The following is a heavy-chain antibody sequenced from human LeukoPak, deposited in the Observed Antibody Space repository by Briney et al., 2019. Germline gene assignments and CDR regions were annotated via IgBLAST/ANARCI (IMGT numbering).Heavy chain of an antibody. V-gene: IGHV3-23*01. CDR1: GFTFSSYA. Sequence: GGSLRLSCAASGFTFSSYAMTWVRQAAGKGLEWVSSISAGAGTYYADSVTGRFTVSRDDSKNILYLQMNSLRAEDTAVYYCAKEPKYSSSYYSDYWGQGTLVTVSS. D-gene: IGHD6-13*01. CDR2: ISAGAGT. CDR3: AKEPKYSSSYYSDY. J-gene: IGHJ4*02.